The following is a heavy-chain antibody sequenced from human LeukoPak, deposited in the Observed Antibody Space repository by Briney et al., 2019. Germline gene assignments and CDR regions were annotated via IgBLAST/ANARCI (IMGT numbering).Heavy chain of an antibody. CDR1: GGSISSYY. J-gene: IGHJ3*02. CDR2: IYTSGST. D-gene: IGHD6-6*01. V-gene: IGHV4-4*07. Sequence: SETLSLTCTVSGGSISSYYWSWFRQPAGKGLEWIGRIYTSGSTNYNPSLKSRVTMSVDTSKNQSSLKLSSVTAADTAVYYCARAGEYSSSRRVGAFDIWGQGTMVTVSS. CDR3: ARAGEYSSSRRVGAFDI.